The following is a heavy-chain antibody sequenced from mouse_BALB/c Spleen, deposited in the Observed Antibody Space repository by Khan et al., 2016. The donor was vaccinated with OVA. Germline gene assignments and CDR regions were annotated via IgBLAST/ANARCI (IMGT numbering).Heavy chain of an antibody. V-gene: IGHV1S132*01. CDR3: AGEEAVYYLDY. CDR1: GFIFTSYW. J-gene: IGHJ2*01. CDR2: IYPGTNNT. D-gene: IGHD3-3*01. Sequence: VQLQEPGPELVRSGASVKLSCKTSGFIFTSYWIHWLKQRSGPGLAWIARIYPGTNNTYYNEKLKDKATLTADKSSSTAYLQVSSLKSEDSAVYFWAGEEAVYYLDYWGQGTTLTVSS.